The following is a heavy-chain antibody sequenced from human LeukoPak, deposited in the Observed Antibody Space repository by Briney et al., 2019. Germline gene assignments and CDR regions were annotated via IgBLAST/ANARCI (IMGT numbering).Heavy chain of an antibody. J-gene: IGHJ5*02. Sequence: SETLSLTCTVSGGSISTSTYYWAWIRQPPEKGLEWIGSIYYSGSTYYNPSLKSRITISVDTSKNQFSLKLSSMTAADTAVYYCARVRLAHNWFDPWGQGTLVTVSS. CDR3: ARVRLAHNWFDP. CDR2: IYYSGST. CDR1: GGSISTSTYY. D-gene: IGHD6-19*01. V-gene: IGHV4-39*01.